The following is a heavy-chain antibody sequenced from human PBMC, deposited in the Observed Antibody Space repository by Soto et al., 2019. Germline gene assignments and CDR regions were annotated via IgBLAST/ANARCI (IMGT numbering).Heavy chain of an antibody. CDR3: ARGRGYCTNGGCYTRYYYYGMDV. Sequence: SSETLSLTCTVSGGSISSYYWSWIRQPPGKGLEWIGYIYYSGSTNYNPSLKSRVTISVDTSKNQFSLKLSSVTAADTAVYYCARGRGYCTNGGCYTRYYYYGMDVWGQGTTVTVSS. D-gene: IGHD2-8*01. J-gene: IGHJ6*02. V-gene: IGHV4-59*01. CDR1: GGSISSYY. CDR2: IYYSGST.